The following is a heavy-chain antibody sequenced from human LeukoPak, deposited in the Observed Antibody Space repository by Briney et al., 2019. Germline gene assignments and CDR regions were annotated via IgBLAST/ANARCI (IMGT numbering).Heavy chain of an antibody. CDR2: IGAYNGNT. J-gene: IGHJ5*02. D-gene: IGHD6-13*01. V-gene: IGHV1-18*01. Sequence: ASVKVSCKASGYTFTSYGISWVRQAPGQGLEWMGWIGAYNGNTNYAQKLQGRVTMTRDTSISTAYMELSRLRSDDTAVYYCARAGRLGIGGRPDAISSSWGKFDPWGQGTLVTVSS. CDR1: GYTFTSYG. CDR3: ARAGRLGIGGRPDAISSSWGKFDP.